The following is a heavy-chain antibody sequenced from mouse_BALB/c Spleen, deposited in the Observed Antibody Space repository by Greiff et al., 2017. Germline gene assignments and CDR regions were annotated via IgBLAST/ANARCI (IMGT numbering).Heavy chain of an antibody. Sequence: QVQLQQPGAELVRPGASVKLSCKASGYTFTSYWINWVKQRPGQGLEWIGNIYPSDSYTNYNQKFKDKATLTVDKSSSTAYMQLSSPTSEDSAVYYCTRSGDYHWYFDVWGAGTTVTVSS. CDR2: IYPSDSYT. D-gene: IGHD2-4*01. V-gene: IGHV1-69*02. CDR3: TRSGDYHWYFDV. CDR1: GYTFTSYW. J-gene: IGHJ1*01.